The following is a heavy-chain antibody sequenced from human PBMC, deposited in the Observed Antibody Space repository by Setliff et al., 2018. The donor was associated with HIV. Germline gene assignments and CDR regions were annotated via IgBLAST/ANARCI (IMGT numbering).Heavy chain of an antibody. V-gene: IGHV3-11*04. CDR3: ARDFTELASFDY. J-gene: IGHJ4*02. Sequence: NPGGSLRLSCAASGFSFRDYYMNWIRQAPGKGLEWVSYISSHIGKNTNYADSVKGRFTISRDNTNNLLYLQMNSLRTEDTAIYFCARDFTELASFDYWGQGTLVTVSS. D-gene: IGHD1-1*01. CDR1: GFSFRDYY. CDR2: ISSHIGKNT.